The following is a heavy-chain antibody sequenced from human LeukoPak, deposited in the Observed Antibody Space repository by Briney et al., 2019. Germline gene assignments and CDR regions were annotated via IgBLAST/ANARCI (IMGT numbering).Heavy chain of an antibody. V-gene: IGHV4-4*07. Sequence: SETLSLACSISGGSISSAFWTWIRQPAGKGLEWIGRFYTSGTTNYNPSLKSRVTMSVDTSKNQFSLNLISVTATDTAVYYCAREASSSSRWFDLWGRGILVTVSS. CDR1: GGSISSAF. D-gene: IGHD6-6*01. CDR2: FYTSGTT. J-gene: IGHJ5*02. CDR3: AREASSSSRWFDL.